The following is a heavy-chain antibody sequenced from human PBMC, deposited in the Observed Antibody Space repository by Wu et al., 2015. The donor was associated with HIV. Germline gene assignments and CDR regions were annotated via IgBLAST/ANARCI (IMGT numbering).Heavy chain of an antibody. Sequence: QVQPVQSGAEVKKPGSSVRVSCKASGGTFSSYAFSWVRQAPGQGLEWMGRIIPIFGTANYAQKFQGRVTITADESTSTAYMELSSLRSEDTAVYYCARDYYGDDYYYYGMDVWGQGTTVTVSS. CDR3: ARDYYGDDYYYYGMDV. V-gene: IGHV1-69*15. CDR1: GGTFSSYA. D-gene: IGHD3-10*01. J-gene: IGHJ6*02. CDR2: IIPIFGTA.